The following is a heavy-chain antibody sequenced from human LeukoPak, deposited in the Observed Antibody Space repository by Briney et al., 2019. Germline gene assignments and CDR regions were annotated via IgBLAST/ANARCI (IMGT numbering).Heavy chain of an antibody. J-gene: IGHJ3*02. V-gene: IGHV4-34*01. Sequence: PSETLSLTCAVYGGSFNDYFWTWIRQTPGRGLEWIGDITHGGATRYNPSLESRVTISQDTSKRQLYLRLSSVTAADTAVYYCARQGEREMATTTIAFDIWGQGTMVTVSS. CDR2: ITHGGAT. D-gene: IGHD5-24*01. CDR1: GGSFNDYF. CDR3: ARQGEREMATTTIAFDI.